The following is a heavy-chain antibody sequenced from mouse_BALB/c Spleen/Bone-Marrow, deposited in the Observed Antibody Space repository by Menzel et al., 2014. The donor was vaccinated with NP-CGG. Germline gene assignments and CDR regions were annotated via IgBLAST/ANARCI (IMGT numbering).Heavy chain of an antibody. CDR3: ARLRRDYFDY. CDR2: INPGSGGS. CDR1: GYAFTIYL. V-gene: IGHV1-54*01. J-gene: IGHJ2*01. Sequence: QVQLQQSGAELVRPGTSVKVSCKASGYAFTIYLIEWIKQRPGQGLEWIGVINPGSGGSNYNEKFKGKATLTADKSSSTAYMQLSNLTSDDSAVYFCARLRRDYFDYWGQGTTLTVSS.